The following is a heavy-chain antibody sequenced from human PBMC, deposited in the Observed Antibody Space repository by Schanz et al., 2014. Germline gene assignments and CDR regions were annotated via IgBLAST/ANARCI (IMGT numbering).Heavy chain of an antibody. D-gene: IGHD6-19*01. Sequence: AQLVESGGGVVQPGRSLRLSCAASGFAFRSYAMHWIRQTPKGLEWVSSINSRSNFIYYADSVKGRFTISRDNAKNSLYLQMNSLRAEDTAVYYCASVIMVAGNHRDGRDVWGQGTTVIVSS. CDR1: GFAFRSYA. V-gene: IGHV3-21*01. J-gene: IGHJ6*02. CDR2: INSRSNFI. CDR3: ASVIMVAGNHRDGRDV.